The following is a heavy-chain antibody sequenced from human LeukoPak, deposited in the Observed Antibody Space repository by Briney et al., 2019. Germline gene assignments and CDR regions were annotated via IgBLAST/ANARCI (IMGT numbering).Heavy chain of an antibody. CDR2: INPNSGGT. J-gene: IGHJ6*02. Sequence: ASVKVSCKASGYTFTGYYMHWVRPAPGPGLECVGCINPNSGGTNYAQKFQGWVTMTRDTSISTAYMELSRLRSDDTAVYYCARDSSGSYYYYGMDVWGQGTTVTVSS. D-gene: IGHD6-19*01. V-gene: IGHV1-2*04. CDR3: ARDSSGSYYYYGMDV. CDR1: GYTFTGYY.